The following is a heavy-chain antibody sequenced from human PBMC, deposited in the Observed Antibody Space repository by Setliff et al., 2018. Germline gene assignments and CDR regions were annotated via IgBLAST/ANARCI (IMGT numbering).Heavy chain of an antibody. CDR3: AIPSSGNFYFDY. D-gene: IGHD1-26*01. Sequence: SVKVSCKASGGTFSSYAITWVRQAPGQGLEWMGGIIPIFGTAKYAQKFQGRVRITADQSTRTAYTELSSLRSEDTAVYYCAIPSSGNFYFDYWGQGTLVTVSS. V-gene: IGHV1-69*13. CDR2: IIPIFGTA. CDR1: GGTFSSYA. J-gene: IGHJ4*02.